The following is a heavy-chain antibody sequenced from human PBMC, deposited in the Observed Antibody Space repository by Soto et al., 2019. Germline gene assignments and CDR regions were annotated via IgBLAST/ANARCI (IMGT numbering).Heavy chain of an antibody. CDR3: AKAGAYYYYMDV. CDR1: GCTVGGYG. J-gene: IGHJ6*03. Sequence: RRSCEACGCTVGGYGRHWVRQAPGKGLEWVSGISWNSGSIGYADSVKGRFTISRDNAKNSLYLQMNSLRAEDTALYYCAKAGAYYYYMDVWGKGTTVTVSS. V-gene: IGHV3-9*01. CDR2: ISWNSGSI. D-gene: IGHD3-10*01.